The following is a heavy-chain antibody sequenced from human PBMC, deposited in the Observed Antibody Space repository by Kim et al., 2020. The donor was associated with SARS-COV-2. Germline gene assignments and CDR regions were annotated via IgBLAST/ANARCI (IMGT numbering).Heavy chain of an antibody. V-gene: IGHV3-15*01. CDR3: TTDRERGLKGFDY. CDR1: GFTFSNAW. D-gene: IGHD1-1*01. Sequence: GGPLRLSCAASGFTFSNAWMSWVRQAPGKGLEWVGRIKSKTDGGTTDYAAPVKGRFTISRDDSKNTLYLQMNSLKTEDTAVYYCTTDRERGLKGFDYWGQGTLVTVSS. CDR2: IKSKTDGGTT. J-gene: IGHJ4*02.